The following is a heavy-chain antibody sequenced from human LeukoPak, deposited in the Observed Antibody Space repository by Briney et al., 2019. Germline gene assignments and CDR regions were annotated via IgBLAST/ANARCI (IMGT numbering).Heavy chain of an antibody. V-gene: IGHV3-7*01. J-gene: IGHJ5*02. CDR2: IKQDGSEK. CDR1: GFTFSSYS. Sequence: GGSLRLSCAASGFTFSSYSMNWVRQAPGKGLEWVANIKQDGSEKYYVDSVKGRFTISRDNAKSSLYPQMNSLRAEDTAVYYCARVSPEDIVVVVAATRRDRNWFDPWGQGTLVTVSS. CDR3: ARVSPEDIVVVVAATRRDRNWFDP. D-gene: IGHD2-15*01.